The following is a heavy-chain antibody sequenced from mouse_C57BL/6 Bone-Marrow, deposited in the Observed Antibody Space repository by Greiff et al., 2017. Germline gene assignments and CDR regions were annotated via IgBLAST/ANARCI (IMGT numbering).Heavy chain of an antibody. D-gene: IGHD1-1*01. Sequence: EVMLVESGGGLVKPGGSLKLSCAASGFTFSSYTMSWVRQTPEKRLQWVAAISGGGGNTYYPDSVKGRFTISRDNDKNILYLQMSSLRSEDTALXYCSRQGATVLDTKYFDDWGTGTTVTVSS. CDR2: ISGGGGNT. V-gene: IGHV5-9*01. J-gene: IGHJ1*03. CDR3: SRQGATVLDTKYFDD. CDR1: GFTFSSYT.